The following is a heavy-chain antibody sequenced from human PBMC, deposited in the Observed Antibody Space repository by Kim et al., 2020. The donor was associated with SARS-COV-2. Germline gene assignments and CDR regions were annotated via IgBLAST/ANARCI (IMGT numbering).Heavy chain of an antibody. V-gene: IGHV3-30*04. Sequence: GGSLRLSCAASVFTFSSYAMHWVRQAPGKGLEWVAVISYDGSNKYYADSVKGRFTISRDNSKNTLYLQMNSLGAEDTAVYYCAREGKAYCGGDCYPDYWGQGTLVTVSS. J-gene: IGHJ4*02. CDR1: VFTFSSYA. CDR2: ISYDGSNK. CDR3: AREGKAYCGGDCYPDY. D-gene: IGHD2-21*02.